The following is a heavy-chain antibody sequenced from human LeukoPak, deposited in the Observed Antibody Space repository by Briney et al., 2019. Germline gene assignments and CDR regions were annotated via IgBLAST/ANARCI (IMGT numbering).Heavy chain of an antibody. CDR3: ARGGYCSGGTCFPFDY. J-gene: IGHJ4*02. Sequence: GGSLRLSCADSGFSFWTYGMSWVRQAPGKGLEWVSTISDGGDSTNYADSVKGRFTISRDNSRDTMYLQMNSLRAEDTAVYYCARGGYCSGGTCFPFDYWGQGTLVTVSS. CDR2: ISDGGDST. CDR1: GFSFWTYG. D-gene: IGHD2-15*01. V-gene: IGHV3-23*01.